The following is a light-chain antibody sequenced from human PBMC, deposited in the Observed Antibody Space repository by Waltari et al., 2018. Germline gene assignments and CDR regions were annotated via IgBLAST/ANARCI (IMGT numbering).Light chain of an antibody. CDR3: TSFTSTTTWV. V-gene: IGLV2-14*01. CDR1: SSDVGGHNH. Sequence: QSALTQPASVSGSPGQSITISCTGTSSDVGGHNHVSWLQQFPGKAPRLIIYDVTNRPSGVSERVSGSKSANTASLTISGLRSEDEADYYCTSFTSTTTWVFGGGTKVTV. CDR2: DVT. J-gene: IGLJ3*02.